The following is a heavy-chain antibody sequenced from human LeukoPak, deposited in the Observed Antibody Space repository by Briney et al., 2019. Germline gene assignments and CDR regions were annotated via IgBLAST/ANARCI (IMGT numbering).Heavy chain of an antibody. V-gene: IGHV4-34*01. CDR1: GGSLNDYY. J-gene: IGHJ2*01. Sequence: KPSETLSLICAVYGGSLNDYYWSWIRQPPGKGLEWIGEINHSGSTNYNPSLKSRVTISVDTSKNQFSLRLSSVTAADTAVYYCARDIAAAGPWYFDLWGRGTLVTVSS. CDR3: ARDIAAAGPWYFDL. D-gene: IGHD6-13*01. CDR2: INHSGST.